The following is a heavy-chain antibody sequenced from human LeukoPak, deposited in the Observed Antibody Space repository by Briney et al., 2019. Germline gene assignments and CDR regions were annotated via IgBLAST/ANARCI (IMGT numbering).Heavy chain of an antibody. CDR1: GGSISNFY. CDR3: AREPLDSPFDY. J-gene: IGHJ4*02. Sequence: PSETLSLTCTVSGGSISNFYWNWIRQPAGKGLEWIGRIYTSGSTNYNPSLKSRVTMSADTSKNQFSLKLSSVTAADTAVYYCAREPLDSPFDYWGQGTLVTVSS. D-gene: IGHD1-1*01. CDR2: IYTSGST. V-gene: IGHV4-4*07.